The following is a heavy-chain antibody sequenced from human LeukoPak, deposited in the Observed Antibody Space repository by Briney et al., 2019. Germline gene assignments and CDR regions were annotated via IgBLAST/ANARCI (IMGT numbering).Heavy chain of an antibody. CDR2: MNPNSGNT. V-gene: IGHV1-8*03. J-gene: IGHJ3*02. CDR3: ASGEAVAYKVFFDI. Sequence: ASVKVSCKASGYTFTSYDINWVRQATGQGLEWMGWMNPNSGNTGYAQKFQGRVTITRNTSISTAYMELSSLRSEDTAVYYCASGEAVAYKVFFDIWGQGKMVTVFS. CDR1: GYTFTSYD. D-gene: IGHD4-23*01.